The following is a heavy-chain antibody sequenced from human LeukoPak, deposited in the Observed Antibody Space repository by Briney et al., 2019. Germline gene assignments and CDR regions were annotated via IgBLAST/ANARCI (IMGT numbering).Heavy chain of an antibody. V-gene: IGHV3-30*03. CDR3: ARGFDGNFDY. Sequence: PGRSLRLSCAASGFTFSSYGMHWVRQAPGKGLEWVAVISYDGSNKYYADSVKGRFTISRDNSKNTLYLQMNSLRAEDTALYYCARGFDGNFDYWGQGTLVTVSP. CDR1: GFTFSSYG. CDR2: ISYDGSNK. D-gene: IGHD3-9*01. J-gene: IGHJ4*02.